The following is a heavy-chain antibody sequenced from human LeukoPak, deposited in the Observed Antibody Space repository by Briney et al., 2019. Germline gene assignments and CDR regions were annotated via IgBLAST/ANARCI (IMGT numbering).Heavy chain of an antibody. Sequence: GGSLSLSCAASGFTFSSYSMNWVRQAPGKGLEWVSSISSSSSYIYYADSVKGRFTISRDNAENTLYLQMNSLRVEDTAVYYCVRSAFHAGSGNYYDYWGQGTLVTVSS. V-gene: IGHV3-21*01. J-gene: IGHJ4*02. D-gene: IGHD3-22*01. CDR1: GFTFSSYS. CDR2: ISSSSSYI. CDR3: VRSAFHAGSGNYYDY.